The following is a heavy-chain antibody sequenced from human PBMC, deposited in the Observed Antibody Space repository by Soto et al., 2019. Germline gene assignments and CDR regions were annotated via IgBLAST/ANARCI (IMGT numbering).Heavy chain of an antibody. CDR1: GFTFSSYG. D-gene: IGHD3-3*01. V-gene: IGHV3-33*01. Sequence: QPWGSLRLSCAASGFTFSSYGIHFFRHSPGKWLEWVAVIWYDGSNKYYADSVKGRFTISRDNSKNTLYLQMNSLRAEDTAVYYCARPSHYDFWSGMDVWGQGTTVTVSS. J-gene: IGHJ6*02. CDR3: ARPSHYDFWSGMDV. CDR2: IWYDGSNK.